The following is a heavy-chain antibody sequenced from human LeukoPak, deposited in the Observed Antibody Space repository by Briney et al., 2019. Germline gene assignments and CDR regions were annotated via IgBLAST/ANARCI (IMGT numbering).Heavy chain of an antibody. Sequence: SETLSLTCTVSGGSISSGSYYWSWIRQPAGKGPEWIGRIYTSGSTNYNPSLKSRVTISVDTSKNQFSLKLSSVTAADTAVYYCARGPYDFWSGYYRIEYFDYWGQGTLVTVSS. CDR2: IYTSGST. D-gene: IGHD3-3*01. CDR3: ARGPYDFWSGYYRIEYFDY. CDR1: GGSISSGSYY. J-gene: IGHJ4*02. V-gene: IGHV4-61*02.